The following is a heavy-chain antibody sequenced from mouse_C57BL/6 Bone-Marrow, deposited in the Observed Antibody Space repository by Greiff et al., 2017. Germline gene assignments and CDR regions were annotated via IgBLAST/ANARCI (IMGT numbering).Heavy chain of an antibody. D-gene: IGHD1-1*01. CDR3: TFGYYGSSYLNY. CDR2: IRLKSDNYAT. J-gene: IGHJ2*01. Sequence: EVKLMESGGGLVQPGGSMKLSCVASGFTFSNYWMNWVRQSPEKGLEWVAQIRLKSDNYATHYAESVKGRFTSSRDDSKSSVYLQMNNLRAEDTGIYYCTFGYYGSSYLNYWGQGTTLTVSS. V-gene: IGHV6-3*01. CDR1: GFTFSNYW.